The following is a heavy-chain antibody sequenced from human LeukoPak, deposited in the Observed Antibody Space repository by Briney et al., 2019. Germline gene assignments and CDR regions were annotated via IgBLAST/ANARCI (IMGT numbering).Heavy chain of an antibody. CDR1: GFTFSSYG. V-gene: IGHV3-30*18. J-gene: IGHJ4*02. CDR2: ISYDGSNK. CDR3: AKDHRPVDFWSIDYFDY. Sequence: PGRSLRLSCAASGFTFSSYGMHWVRQAPDKGLEWVAVISYDGSNKYYADSVKGRFTISRDNSKNTLYLQMNSLRAEDTAVYYCAKDHRPVDFWSIDYFDYWGQGTLVTVSS. D-gene: IGHD3-3*01.